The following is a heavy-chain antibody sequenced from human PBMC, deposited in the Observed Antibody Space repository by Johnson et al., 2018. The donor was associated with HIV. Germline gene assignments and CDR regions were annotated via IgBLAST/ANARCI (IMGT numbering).Heavy chain of an antibody. CDR3: AGDGGYNLWSGWPPGAFDF. Sequence: QVQLVESGGGSVKPGGSLRLSCAASGFIFSNAWMSWVRQAPGKGLESISYISSSGRTIYYADSVKGRFTMSRDNAKKSLYLQMNSLRAEDTAVYYCAGDGGYNLWSGWPPGAFDFWGQGTMVTVSS. J-gene: IGHJ3*01. D-gene: IGHD3-3*01. V-gene: IGHV3-11*04. CDR2: ISSSGRTI. CDR1: GFIFSNAW.